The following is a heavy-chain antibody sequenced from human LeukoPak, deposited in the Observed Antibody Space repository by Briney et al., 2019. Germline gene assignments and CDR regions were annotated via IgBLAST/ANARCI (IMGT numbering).Heavy chain of an antibody. V-gene: IGHV3-7*01. J-gene: IGHJ5*02. CDR3: ADHWFGELPSPVPKGA. CDR1: GFSFSGYV. Sequence: GGSLRLSCAASGFSFSGYVMSWVRQAPGKGLEWVANIKQDGSEKYYVDSVKGRFTISRDNAKNSLYLQMNSLRAEDTAVYYCADHWFGELPSPVPKGAWGQGTLVTVSS. CDR2: IKQDGSEK. D-gene: IGHD3-10*01.